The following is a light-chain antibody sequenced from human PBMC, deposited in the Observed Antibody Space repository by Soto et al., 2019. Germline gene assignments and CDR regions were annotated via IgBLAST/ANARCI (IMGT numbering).Light chain of an antibody. J-gene: IGLJ1*01. CDR2: EVR. Sequence: QSALTQPASVSGSPGQSITISCTGTSSDVGGFNYVSWYQQHPGKTPKLLIYEVRLRPTGVSDRFSGSKSGNTASLTISVLQAEDEAEYYCSSYTSSSSGVFGTGTKVIVL. CDR1: SSDVGGFNY. V-gene: IGLV2-14*01. CDR3: SSYTSSSSGV.